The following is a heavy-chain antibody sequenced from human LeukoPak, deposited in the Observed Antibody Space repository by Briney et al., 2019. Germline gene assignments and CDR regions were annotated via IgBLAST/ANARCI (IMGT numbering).Heavy chain of an antibody. J-gene: IGHJ4*02. Sequence: SETLSLTCAVYGGSLSGYYWNWLRQPPGKGLEWVGEINYSGSTNYNASLKRRVTISVDTSKNQFSLKLSSVTPADTAVYYCARLPSRYCSSTSCYELFDYWGQGTLVTVSS. CDR2: INYSGST. D-gene: IGHD2-2*01. V-gene: IGHV4-34*01. CDR3: ARLPSRYCSSTSCYELFDY. CDR1: GGSLSGYY.